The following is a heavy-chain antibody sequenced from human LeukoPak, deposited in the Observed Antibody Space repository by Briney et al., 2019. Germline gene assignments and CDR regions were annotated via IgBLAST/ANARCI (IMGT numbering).Heavy chain of an antibody. CDR1: GGTFSSYA. CDR2: IIPIFGTA. V-gene: IGHV1-69*05. Sequence: ASVKVSCKASGGTFSSYAISWVRQAPGQGLEWMGGIIPIFGTANYAQKFQGRVTITTDESTSTAYMELSSLRSEDTAVYYCARDQAAGSYYTGGTWFDPWGQGTLVTVSS. CDR3: ARDQAAGSYYTGGTWFDP. J-gene: IGHJ5*02. D-gene: IGHD1-26*01.